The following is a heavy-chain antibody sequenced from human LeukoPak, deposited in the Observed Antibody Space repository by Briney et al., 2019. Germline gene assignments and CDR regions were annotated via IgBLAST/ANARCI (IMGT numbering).Heavy chain of an antibody. CDR1: GGSISSGGYY. CDR2: IYYSGST. V-gene: IGHV4-61*08. Sequence: KPSETLSLTCTVSGGSISSGGYYWSWIRQPPGKGLEWIGYIYYSGSTNYNPSLKSRVTISVDTSKNQFSLKLTSVTAADTAVYYCARHEAWGSAFDYWGQGTLVTVSS. CDR3: ARHEAWGSAFDY. D-gene: IGHD3-10*01. J-gene: IGHJ4*02.